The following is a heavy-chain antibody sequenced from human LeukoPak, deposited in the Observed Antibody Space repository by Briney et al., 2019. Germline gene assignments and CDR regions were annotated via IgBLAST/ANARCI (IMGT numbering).Heavy chain of an antibody. CDR2: ISSSSSYI. J-gene: IGHJ3*02. CDR1: GFTFSSYS. CDR3: ARAAAAEEDYDAFDI. V-gene: IGHV3-21*01. Sequence: GSLRLSCAASGFTFSSYSMNWVRQAPGKGLEWVSSISSSSSYIYYADSVKGRFTISRDNAKNSLYLQMNSLRAEDTAVYYCARAAAAEEDYDAFDIWGQGTMVTVSS. D-gene: IGHD6-13*01.